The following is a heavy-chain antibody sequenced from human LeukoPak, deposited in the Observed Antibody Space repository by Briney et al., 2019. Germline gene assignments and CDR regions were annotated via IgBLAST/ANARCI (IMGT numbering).Heavy chain of an antibody. CDR2: IIPILGIA. V-gene: IGHV1-69*04. CDR1: GGTFSSYA. J-gene: IGHJ4*02. Sequence: SVKVSCKASGGTFSSYAISWVRQAPGQGLEWMGRIIPILGIANYAQKFQGRVTITADKSTSTAYMELSSLRSEDTAVYYCARDQATHIVVVTAVGDGFDYWGQGTLVTVSS. D-gene: IGHD2-21*02. CDR3: ARDQATHIVVVTAVGDGFDY.